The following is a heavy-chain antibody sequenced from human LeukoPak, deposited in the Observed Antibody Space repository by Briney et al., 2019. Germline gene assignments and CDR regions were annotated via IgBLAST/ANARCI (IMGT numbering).Heavy chain of an antibody. Sequence: PSETLSLTCTVSGGPISSGGYYWSWIRQHPGKGLEWIGYIYYSGSTYYNPSLKSRVTISVDTSKNQFSLKLSSVTAADTAVYYCARSYRWTAAATLYYYYGMDVWGQGTTVTVSS. D-gene: IGHD2-15*01. V-gene: IGHV4-31*03. CDR2: IYYSGST. CDR1: GGPISSGGYY. J-gene: IGHJ6*02. CDR3: ARSYRWTAAATLYYYYGMDV.